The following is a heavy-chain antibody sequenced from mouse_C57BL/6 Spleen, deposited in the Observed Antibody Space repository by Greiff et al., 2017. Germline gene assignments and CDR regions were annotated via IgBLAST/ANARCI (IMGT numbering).Heavy chain of an antibody. J-gene: IGHJ3*01. CDR1: GFNIKDDY. CDR3: TAGNYVFAY. D-gene: IGHD2-1*01. V-gene: IGHV14-4*01. Sequence: VQLQQSGAELVRPGASVKLSCTASGFNIKDDYMHWVKQSPEQGLEWIGWIDPENGDTEYASKFQGKATITADTSSNTAYLQLSSLPSEDTAVYYSTAGNYVFAYWGQGTLVTVSA. CDR2: IDPENGDT.